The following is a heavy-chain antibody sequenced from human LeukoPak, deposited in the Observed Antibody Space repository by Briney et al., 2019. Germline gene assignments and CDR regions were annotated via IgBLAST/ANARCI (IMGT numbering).Heavy chain of an antibody. CDR1: GGSISSYY. CDR2: IYYSGST. J-gene: IGHJ5*02. D-gene: IGHD2-2*01. V-gene: IGHV4-59*01. Sequence: KPSETLSLTCTVSGGSISSYYWSWIRQPPGKGLEWIGYIYYSGSTNYNPSLKSRVTILVDTSKNQFSLKLSSVTAADTAVYYCARVGYCSSTSCGFDPWGQGTLVTVSS. CDR3: ARVGYCSSTSCGFDP.